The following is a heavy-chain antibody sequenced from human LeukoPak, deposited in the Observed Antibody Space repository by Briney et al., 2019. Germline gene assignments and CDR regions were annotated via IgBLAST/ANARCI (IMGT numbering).Heavy chain of an antibody. CDR2: IYSGGST. V-gene: IGHV3-66*01. CDR3: ARDYGDYYFDY. CDR1: GFTVSSNY. Sequence: GGSLRLSCAASGFTVSSNYMSWVRQAPGKGLEWVSVIYSGGSTYYADSVKGRFTISRDNSKNTLWLQMNSLRAEDTAVYYCARDYGDYYFDYGGQGTLVTVSS. D-gene: IGHD3-10*01. J-gene: IGHJ4*02.